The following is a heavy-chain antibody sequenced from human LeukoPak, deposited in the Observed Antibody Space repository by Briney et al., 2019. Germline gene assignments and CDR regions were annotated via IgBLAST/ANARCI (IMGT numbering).Heavy chain of an antibody. J-gene: IGHJ5*02. CDR3: ATSGWNGGGGFDP. CDR2: VSHSGTT. CDR1: GGSFSGYY. D-gene: IGHD3-16*01. Sequence: SETLSLTCDVSGGSFSGYYWSWIRQPPGKGLEWIGEVSHSGTTNYNPSLKSRVSMSVGASSTQFSLIMTSVTAADTAVYYCATSGWNGGGGFDPWGLGTLVTVSS. V-gene: IGHV4-34*01.